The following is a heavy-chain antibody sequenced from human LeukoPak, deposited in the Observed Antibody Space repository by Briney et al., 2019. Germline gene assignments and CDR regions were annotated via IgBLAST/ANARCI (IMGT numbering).Heavy chain of an antibody. D-gene: IGHD2-2*01. CDR3: ARVRGVYCSSTSCYFDY. Sequence: ASVKVSCKASGYTFTGYYMHWVRQAPGQGLEWMGWINPNSGGTNYAQKFQGRVTMTRDTSISTAYMELSRLRSDDTAVYYCARVRGVYCSSTSCYFDYWGQGTPVTVSS. J-gene: IGHJ4*02. CDR1: GYTFTGYY. CDR2: INPNSGGT. V-gene: IGHV1-2*02.